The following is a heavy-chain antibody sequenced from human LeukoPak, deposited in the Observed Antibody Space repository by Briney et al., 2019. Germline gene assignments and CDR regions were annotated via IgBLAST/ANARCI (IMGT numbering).Heavy chain of an antibody. Sequence: GGSLRLSCAASGFTFSSYSMNWVRQAPGKGLEWVSSISSSSSYIYYADSVKGRFTISRDNAKNSLYLQMNSLRAEDTAVYYCARDRKITFGGVIVIPYCFDYWGQGTLVTVSS. CDR3: ARDRKITFGGVIVIPYCFDY. V-gene: IGHV3-21*01. CDR1: GFTFSSYS. D-gene: IGHD3-16*02. CDR2: ISSSSSYI. J-gene: IGHJ4*02.